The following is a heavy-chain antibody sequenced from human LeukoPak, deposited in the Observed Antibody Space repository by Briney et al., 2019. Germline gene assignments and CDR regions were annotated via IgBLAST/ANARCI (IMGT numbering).Heavy chain of an antibody. Sequence: PGGSLRLSCAASGFTFSSYEMNWVRQAPGKGLERVSHISSSGSTIYYADSVKGRFTISRDNAKNSLYLQMNSLRAEDTAVYYCAKVDYYDSSGYRCLDYWGQGTLVTVSS. D-gene: IGHD3-22*01. CDR2: ISSSGSTI. CDR3: AKVDYYDSSGYRCLDY. J-gene: IGHJ4*02. V-gene: IGHV3-48*03. CDR1: GFTFSSYE.